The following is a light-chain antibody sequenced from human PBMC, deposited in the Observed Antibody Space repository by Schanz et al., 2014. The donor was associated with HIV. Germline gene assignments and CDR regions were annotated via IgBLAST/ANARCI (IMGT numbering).Light chain of an antibody. V-gene: IGLV1-44*01. J-gene: IGLJ3*02. Sequence: QAVLTQPPSASGTPGQRVTISCSGSSSNPGSNTVNWSQPLPGTAPKLLMYANNQRASGVPDRFSGSGSGTSASLAITGLRSEDEADYYCAAWDGSLNVWVFGGGTKLTVL. CDR2: ANN. CDR1: SSNPGSNT. CDR3: AAWDGSLNVWV.